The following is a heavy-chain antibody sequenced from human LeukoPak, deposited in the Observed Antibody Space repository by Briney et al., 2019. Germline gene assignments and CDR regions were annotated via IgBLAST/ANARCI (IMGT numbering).Heavy chain of an antibody. CDR1: GYSISSGYY. Sequence: SETLSLTCAVSGYSISSGYYWGWIRQPPGKGLEWIGSIYHSGSTYYNPSLKSRVTISVGTSKNQFSLKLSSVTAADTAVYYCARDWRREVDPWGQGTLVTVSS. J-gene: IGHJ5*02. CDR2: IYHSGST. V-gene: IGHV4-38-2*02. D-gene: IGHD1-26*01. CDR3: ARDWRREVDP.